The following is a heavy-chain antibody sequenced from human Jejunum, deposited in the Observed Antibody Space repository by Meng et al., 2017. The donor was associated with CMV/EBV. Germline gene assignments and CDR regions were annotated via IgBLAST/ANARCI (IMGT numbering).Heavy chain of an antibody. CDR3: ARLQWAAFDY. CDR1: GFTFSHYE. CDR2: ITNSGSTI. D-gene: IGHD4-11*01. V-gene: IGHV3-48*03. J-gene: IGHJ4*02. Sequence: CAASGFTFSHYEMNWGRQAPGKGLEWVSYITNSGSTIYYADSVKGRFTISRDNAKNSLYLQMNSLRAEDTAVYYCARLQWAAFDYWGQGALVTVSS.